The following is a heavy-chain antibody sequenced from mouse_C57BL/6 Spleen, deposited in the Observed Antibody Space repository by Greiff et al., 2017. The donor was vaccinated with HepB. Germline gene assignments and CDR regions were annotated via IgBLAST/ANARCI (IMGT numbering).Heavy chain of an antibody. CDR1: GFNIKDDY. CDR3: TTWGNYVRDYSMDY. Sequence: LKQSGAELVRPGASVKLSCTASGFNIKDDYMHWVKQRPEQGLEWIGWIDPENGDTEYASKFQGKATITADTSSNTASLQLSSLTSEETAVYYCTTWGNYVRDYSMDYWGQGTSVTVSS. CDR2: IDPENGDT. D-gene: IGHD2-1*01. V-gene: IGHV14-4*01. J-gene: IGHJ4*01.